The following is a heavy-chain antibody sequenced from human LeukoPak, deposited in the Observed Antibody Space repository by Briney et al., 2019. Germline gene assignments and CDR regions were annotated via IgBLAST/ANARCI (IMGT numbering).Heavy chain of an antibody. CDR2: ISYDGSNK. V-gene: IGHV3-30*14. CDR3: ARLTYDSSSYTVYYYYYVDV. CDR1: GITFSSYA. J-gene: IGHJ6*03. Sequence: PGGSLRLSCAASGITFSSYAMHWVRQAPGKGLEWVAVISYDGSNKYYADSVKGRFTISRDNSKNTLYLQMNSLRAEDTAVYYCARLTYDSSSYTVYYYYYVDVWGKGTTVTISS. D-gene: IGHD3-22*01.